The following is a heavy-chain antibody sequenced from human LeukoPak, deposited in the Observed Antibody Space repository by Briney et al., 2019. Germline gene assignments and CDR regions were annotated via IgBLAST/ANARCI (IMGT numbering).Heavy chain of an antibody. D-gene: IGHD3-22*01. CDR1: GFTFSSYE. Sequence: TGGSLRLSCAASGFTFSSYEMNWVRQAPGKGLEWVSYISSSGSTIYYADSVKGRFTISRDNAKNSLYLQMNSLRAEDTAVYYCARGPRYDSSGYCRYWGQGTLVTVSS. J-gene: IGHJ4*02. CDR2: ISSSGSTI. V-gene: IGHV3-48*03. CDR3: ARGPRYDSSGYCRY.